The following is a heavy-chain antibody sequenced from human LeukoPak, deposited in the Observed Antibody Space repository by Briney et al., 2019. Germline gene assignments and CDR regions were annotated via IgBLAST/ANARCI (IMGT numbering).Heavy chain of an antibody. V-gene: IGHV1-18*01. D-gene: IGHD6-6*01. CDR3: ARSDEYGSSSRYYGMDV. CDR1: GYTFTSYG. CDR2: ISAYNGNT. J-gene: IGHJ6*02. Sequence: ASVKVSCKASGYTFTSYGISWVRQAPGQGLEWMGWISAYNGNTNYAQKLQGRVTMTTDTSTSTAYMELRSLRSDDTAVYYCARSDEYGSSSRYYGMDVWGQGTTVTVSS.